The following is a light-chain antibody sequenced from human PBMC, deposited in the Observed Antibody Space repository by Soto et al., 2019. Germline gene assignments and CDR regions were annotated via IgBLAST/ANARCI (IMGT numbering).Light chain of an antibody. Sequence: DIVMTQSPLSLPVTPGEPASISCRSSQSLLHSNGYNYLDWYLQKPGQSPQLLIYLGSNRASGVPARFSGSGSGTDFTLKISRVEAEDVGVYYCRQALTCGQGTKLEIK. J-gene: IGKJ2*01. CDR2: LGS. CDR3: RQALT. V-gene: IGKV2-28*01. CDR1: QSLLHSNGYNY.